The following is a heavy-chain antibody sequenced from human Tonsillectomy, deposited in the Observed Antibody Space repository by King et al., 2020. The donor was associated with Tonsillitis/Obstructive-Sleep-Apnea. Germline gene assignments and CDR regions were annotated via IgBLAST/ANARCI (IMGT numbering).Heavy chain of an antibody. Sequence: VQLVESGGGLVKPGGSLRLSCAASGFTFSDYYMSWIRQAPGKGLEWVSYISSSSTYTNYADSVKGRFTISRDNAKNSLYLQMNSLRAEDTAVYYCARVLDGTDIYYYYYMDVWGKGTTVTVSS. CDR1: GFTFSDYY. V-gene: IGHV3-11*05. CDR2: ISSSSTYT. CDR3: ARVLDGTDIYYYYYMDV. D-gene: IGHD1-1*01. J-gene: IGHJ6*03.